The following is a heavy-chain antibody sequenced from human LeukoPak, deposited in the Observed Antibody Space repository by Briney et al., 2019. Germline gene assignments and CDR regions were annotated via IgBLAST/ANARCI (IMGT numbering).Heavy chain of an antibody. Sequence: SETLSLTCTVSGGSISSYYWSWIRQPPGKGLEWIGYIYYSGSTNYNPSLKSRVTISVDTSKNQFSLKLSSVTAADTAVYYCAREAHDSSGYYYFQDYWGQGTLVTVSS. CDR2: IYYSGST. V-gene: IGHV4-59*01. CDR3: AREAHDSSGYYYFQDY. J-gene: IGHJ4*02. CDR1: GGSISSYY. D-gene: IGHD3-22*01.